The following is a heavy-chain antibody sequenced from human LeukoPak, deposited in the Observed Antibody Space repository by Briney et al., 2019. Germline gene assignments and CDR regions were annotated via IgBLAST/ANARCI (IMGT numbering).Heavy chain of an antibody. CDR3: ARHVAAVAGTDY. Sequence: SETLSLTCTVSGGSISSYYWSWIRQPPGKGLEWIGYIYYSGSTNYNPSLKSRVTISVDTSKNQFSLKLSSVTAADTAVYYCARHVAAVAGTDYWGQGTLVTVSS. CDR2: IYYSGST. V-gene: IGHV4-59*08. J-gene: IGHJ4*02. CDR1: GGSISSYY. D-gene: IGHD6-19*01.